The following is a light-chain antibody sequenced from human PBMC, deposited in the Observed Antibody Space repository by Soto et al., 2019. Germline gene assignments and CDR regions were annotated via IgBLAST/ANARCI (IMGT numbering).Light chain of an antibody. CDR2: DAS. CDR1: RSISDW. V-gene: IGKV1-5*01. Sequence: DIQMTQSPSTLSPSVGDRVTITCRASRSISDWLAWYQQKPGKAPELLIFDASNLKSGVPSRFSGSGSGTEFTLTINSMQPDDVATYYCLQYDSHSWTFGQGTKVDIK. J-gene: IGKJ1*01. CDR3: LQYDSHSWT.